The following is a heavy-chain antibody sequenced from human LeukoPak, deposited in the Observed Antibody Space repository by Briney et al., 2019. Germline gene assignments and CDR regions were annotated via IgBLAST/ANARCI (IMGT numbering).Heavy chain of an antibody. CDR2: IIPILGIA. Sequence: RASVKVSCKASGGTFSSYAISWVRQAPGQGLEWMGRIIPILGIANYAQKFQGRVTITEDKSTSTAYMELSSPRSEDTAVYYCARDRGGSEEQLIVGWFDPWGQGTLVTVSS. D-gene: IGHD1/OR15-1a*01. V-gene: IGHV1-69*04. CDR3: ARDRGGSEEQLIVGWFDP. J-gene: IGHJ5*02. CDR1: GGTFSSYA.